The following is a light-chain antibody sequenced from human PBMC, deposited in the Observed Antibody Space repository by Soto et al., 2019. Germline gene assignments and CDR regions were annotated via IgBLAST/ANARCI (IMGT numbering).Light chain of an antibody. CDR1: QTISSW. Sequence: DIQMTQSPSTLSGSVGDRVTITCRASQTISSWLAWYQQKPGKAPKLLIYKASTLKSGVPSRFSGSGSGTEFTLTISSLQPDDFATYYCQHYNSHSGALGQGTKVDIK. CDR3: QHYNSHSGA. CDR2: KAS. J-gene: IGKJ1*01. V-gene: IGKV1-5*03.